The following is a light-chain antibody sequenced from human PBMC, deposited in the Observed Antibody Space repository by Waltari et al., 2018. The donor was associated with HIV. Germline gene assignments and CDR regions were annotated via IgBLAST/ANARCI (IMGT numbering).Light chain of an antibody. CDR1: NSNIGSNF. CDR2: KDN. J-gene: IGLJ1*01. Sequence: QSVPTQPPSASGTPGQRVAISCSGSNSNIGSNFVYWYQQLPGTAPKLLIYKDNQRPSGVLERFSAAKSGSSSSRAISGLRSEDEAEYYCATWDDILSGYLFGTGTKVTVL. CDR3: ATWDDILSGYL. V-gene: IGLV1-47*01.